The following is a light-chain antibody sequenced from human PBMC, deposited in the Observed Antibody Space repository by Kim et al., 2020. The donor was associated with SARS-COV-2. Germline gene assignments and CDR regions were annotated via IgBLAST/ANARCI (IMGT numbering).Light chain of an antibody. CDR1: QSISSY. V-gene: IGKV1-39*01. Sequence: DIQMTQSPSSLSASIGDRVTITCRASQSISSYLNWYQQKPGKAPKLLIYTASSLLSGVPSRFSGSGSGTNFTLTISSLQPEDSATYNCKQSNSFPRTFGQGNKVDSK. CDR2: TAS. J-gene: IGKJ1*01. CDR3: KQSNSFPRT.